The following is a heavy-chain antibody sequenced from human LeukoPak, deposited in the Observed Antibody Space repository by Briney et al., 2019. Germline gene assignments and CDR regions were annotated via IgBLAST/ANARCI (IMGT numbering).Heavy chain of an antibody. Sequence: SETLSLTCAVYGGSFSGYYWSWIRQPPGKGLEWIGEINHSGSTNYNPSLKSRVTISVDTSKNQFSLKLSSVTAADTAVYYCARGYCSGGSCYSRGRYYYYGMDVWGQGTTVTLSS. V-gene: IGHV4-34*01. D-gene: IGHD2-15*01. CDR3: ARGYCSGGSCYSRGRYYYYGMDV. CDR2: INHSGST. J-gene: IGHJ6*02. CDR1: GGSFSGYY.